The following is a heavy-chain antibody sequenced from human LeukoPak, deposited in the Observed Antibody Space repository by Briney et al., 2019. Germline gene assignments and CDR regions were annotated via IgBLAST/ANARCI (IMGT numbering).Heavy chain of an antibody. CDR1: GFTFSSYW. Sequence: GGSLRLSCAASGFTFSSYWMHWVCQAPGKGLVWVSRINSDGSSTSYADSVKGRFTISRDNAKNTLYLQMNSLRAEDTAVYYCARVLIATNWFDPWGQGTLVTVSS. CDR2: INSDGSST. J-gene: IGHJ5*02. CDR3: ARVLIATNWFDP. V-gene: IGHV3-74*01. D-gene: IGHD5-24*01.